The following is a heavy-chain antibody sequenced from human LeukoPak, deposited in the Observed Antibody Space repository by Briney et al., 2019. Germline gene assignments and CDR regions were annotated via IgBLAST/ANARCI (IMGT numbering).Heavy chain of an antibody. Sequence: GGSLRLSCAASGFTFSSYAMSWVRQAPGEGLEWVSAISGSGGSTYYADSVKGRFTISRDNSKNTLYLQMNSLRAEDTAVYYCANIEYDILTGYYQQPIDYWGQGTLVTVSS. CDR3: ANIEYDILTGYYQQPIDY. CDR1: GFTFSSYA. J-gene: IGHJ4*02. CDR2: ISGSGGST. V-gene: IGHV3-23*01. D-gene: IGHD3-9*01.